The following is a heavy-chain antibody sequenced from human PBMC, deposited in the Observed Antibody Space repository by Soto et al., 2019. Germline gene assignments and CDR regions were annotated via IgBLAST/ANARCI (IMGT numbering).Heavy chain of an antibody. CDR3: ARALYYYDSSGYLGY. D-gene: IGHD3-22*01. Sequence: GASVKVSCKASGGTFSSYAISWVRQAPGQGLEWMGGIIPIFGTANYAQKFQGRVTITADESTSTAYMELSSLRSEDTAVYYCARALYYYDSSGYLGYWGQGTLVTVSS. V-gene: IGHV1-69*13. CDR1: GGTFSSYA. J-gene: IGHJ4*02. CDR2: IIPIFGTA.